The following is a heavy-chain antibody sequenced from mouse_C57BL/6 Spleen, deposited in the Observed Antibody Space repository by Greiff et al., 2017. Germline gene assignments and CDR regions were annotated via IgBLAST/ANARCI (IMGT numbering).Heavy chain of an antibody. J-gene: IGHJ1*03. V-gene: IGHV1-76*01. CDR1: GYTFTDYY. D-gene: IGHD4-1*01. CDR2: IYPGSGNT. CDR3: ARQTGTGWYFDV. Sequence: QVQLQQSGAELVRPGASVKLSCKASGYTFTDYYINWVKQRPGQGLEWIARIYPGSGNTYYNEKFKGKATLTAEKSSSTAYMQLSSLTSEDSAVYFCARQTGTGWYFDVWGTGTTVTVSS.